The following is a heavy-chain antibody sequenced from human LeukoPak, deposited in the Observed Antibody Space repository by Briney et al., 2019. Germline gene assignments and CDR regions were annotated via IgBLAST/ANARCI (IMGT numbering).Heavy chain of an antibody. CDR3: AVAAAATRLGDAFDI. J-gene: IGHJ3*02. D-gene: IGHD6-13*01. V-gene: IGHV1-8*01. CDR2: MNPNSGNT. CDR1: GYTLTSYD. Sequence: ASVKVSCKASGYTLTSYDINWVRQATGQGLEWMGWMNPNSGNTGYAQKFQGRVTISRNTSISTAYMELSSLRSEDTAVYYCAVAAAATRLGDAFDIWGQGTVVTVSS.